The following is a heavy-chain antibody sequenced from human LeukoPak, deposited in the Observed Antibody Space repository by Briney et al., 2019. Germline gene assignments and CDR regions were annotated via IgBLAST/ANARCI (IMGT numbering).Heavy chain of an antibody. D-gene: IGHD6-13*01. V-gene: IGHV4-61*02. CDR3: ARESAAAGSYYYYGMDV. CDR2: IYTSGST. Sequence: SETLSLTRTVSGGSISSGSYYWSWIRQPAGKGLEWIGRIYTSGSTSYNPSLKSRVTISVDTSKNQFSLKLSSVTAADTAVYYCARESAAAGSYYYYGMDVWGQGTTVTVSS. CDR1: GGSISSGSYY. J-gene: IGHJ6*02.